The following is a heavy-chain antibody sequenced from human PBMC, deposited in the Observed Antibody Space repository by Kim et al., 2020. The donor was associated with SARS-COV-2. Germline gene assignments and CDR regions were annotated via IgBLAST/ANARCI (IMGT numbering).Heavy chain of an antibody. CDR1: GFTFSSYA. D-gene: IGHD1-26*01. CDR2: ISYDGSNK. CDR3: ARSYGGATVWANDAFDI. Sequence: GGSLRLSCAASGFTFSSYAMHWVRQAPGKGLEWVAVISYDGSNKYYADSVKGRFTISRDNSKNTLYLQMNSLRAEDTAVYYCARSYGGATVWANDAFDIWGQGTMVTVSS. J-gene: IGHJ3*02. V-gene: IGHV3-30*04.